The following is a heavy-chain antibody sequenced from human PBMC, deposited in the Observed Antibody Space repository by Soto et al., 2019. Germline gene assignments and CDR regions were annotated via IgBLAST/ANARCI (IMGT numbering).Heavy chain of an antibody. Sequence: GASVKVSCTASRYTFTSYEINWVRQATGQGLGWMGWTSCFNGKTNYAQRFQGRVTMTADGFTTRAYMKLRRLASDDTVVYYWAEDLDGSDSYYTDYWRQGTLDTVSS. D-gene: IGHD3-10*01. CDR3: AEDLDGSDSYYTDY. V-gene: IGHV1-18*01. J-gene: IGHJ4*02. CDR2: TSCFNGKT. CDR1: RYTFTSYE.